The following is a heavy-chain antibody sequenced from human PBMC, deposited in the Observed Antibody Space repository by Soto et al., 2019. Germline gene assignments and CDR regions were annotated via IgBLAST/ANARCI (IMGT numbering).Heavy chain of an antibody. Sequence: KPSETLSLTCTVSGGSISSSSYYWGWIRQPPGKGLEWIGSIYYSGSTYYNPSLKSRVTISVDTSKNQFSLKLSSVTAADTAVYYCARRGGYCSSTRCYQVWFDPWGQGTLVTVSS. D-gene: IGHD2-2*01. CDR2: IYYSGST. CDR3: ARRGGYCSSTRCYQVWFDP. J-gene: IGHJ5*02. V-gene: IGHV4-39*01. CDR1: GGSISSSSYY.